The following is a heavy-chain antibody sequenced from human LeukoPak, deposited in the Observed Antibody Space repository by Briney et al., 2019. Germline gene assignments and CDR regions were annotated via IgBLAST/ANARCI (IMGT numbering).Heavy chain of an antibody. J-gene: IGHJ4*02. CDR3: ARHAATGEIDY. D-gene: IGHD7-27*01. V-gene: IGHV4-39*01. Sequence: SETLSLTCTVSGGSISSSSYYWGWIRQPPGKGLEWIGSIYYSGSTYYNPSLKSRVTISVDTSKNQFSLKLSSVTAADTAVYYCARHAATGEIDYWGQGTLVTVPS. CDR2: IYYSGST. CDR1: GGSISSSSYY.